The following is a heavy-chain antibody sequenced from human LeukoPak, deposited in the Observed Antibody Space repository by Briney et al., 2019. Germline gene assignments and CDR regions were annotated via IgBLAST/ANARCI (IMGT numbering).Heavy chain of an antibody. J-gene: IGHJ3*02. D-gene: IGHD6-19*01. CDR3: ARCVSGAPDSDAFDI. V-gene: IGHV1-18*01. CDR1: GYTFTSYG. CDR2: INPNSGGT. Sequence: SVKVSCKASGYTFTSYGISWVRQAPGQGLEWMGWINPNSGGTNYAQKLQGRVTMTTDTSTSTAYMELRSLRSDDTAVYYCARCVSGAPDSDAFDIWGQGTMVTVSS.